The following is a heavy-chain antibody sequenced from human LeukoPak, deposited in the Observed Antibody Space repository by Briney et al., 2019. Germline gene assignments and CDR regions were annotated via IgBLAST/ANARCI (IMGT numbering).Heavy chain of an antibody. CDR2: ISYDGSNK. V-gene: IGHV3-30-3*01. CDR3: TTEYYDSAWN. Sequence: GGSLRLSCAASGFTFSSYAMHWVRQAPGKGLEWVALISYDGSNKYYADSVKGRFTISRDNSKNTLYLQMNSLKTEDTAVYYCTTEYYDSAWNWGQGTLVTVSS. CDR1: GFTFSSYA. D-gene: IGHD3-3*01. J-gene: IGHJ4*02.